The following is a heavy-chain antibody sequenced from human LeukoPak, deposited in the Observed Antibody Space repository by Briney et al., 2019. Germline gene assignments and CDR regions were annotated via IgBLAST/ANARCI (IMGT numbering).Heavy chain of an antibody. Sequence: GASVKVSCKASGGTFGAFGINWVRQAPGQGLEWMGGIIPLFGTTDYAQKFQGRVTITADESTNTADMELSSLRSDDTAIYYCARGRVIHFGGIDVFDIWGQGTMVTVSS. CDR2: IIPLFGTT. CDR1: GGTFGAFG. CDR3: ARGRVIHFGGIDVFDI. V-gene: IGHV1-69*13. J-gene: IGHJ3*02. D-gene: IGHD4/OR15-4a*01.